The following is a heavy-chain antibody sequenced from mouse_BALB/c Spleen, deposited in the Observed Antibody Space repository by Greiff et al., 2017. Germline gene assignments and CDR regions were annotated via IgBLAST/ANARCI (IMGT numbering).Heavy chain of an antibody. CDR1: GFTFSSFG. CDR3: ARGELLRGFAY. J-gene: IGHJ3*01. D-gene: IGHD1-1*01. V-gene: IGHV5-17*02. Sequence: EVQGVESGGGLVQPGGSRKLSCAASGFTFSSFGMHWVRQAPEKGLEWVAYISSGSSTIYYADTVKGRFTISRDNPKNTLFLQMTSLRSEDTAMYYCARGELLRGFAYWGQGTLVTVSA. CDR2: ISSGSSTI.